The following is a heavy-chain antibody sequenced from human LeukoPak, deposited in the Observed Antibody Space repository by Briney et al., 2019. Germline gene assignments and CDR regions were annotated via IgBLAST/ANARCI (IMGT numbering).Heavy chain of an antibody. V-gene: IGHV4-39*07. CDR3: ARDLNYYDSSGYYGAFDI. J-gene: IGHJ3*02. Sequence: SETLSLTCTVSGGSISSSSYYWGWIRQPPGKGLEWIGSIYYSGSTYHNPSLKSRVTISVDTSKNQFSLKLSSVTAADTAVYYCARDLNYYDSSGYYGAFDIWGQGTMVTVSS. CDR1: GGSISSSSYY. CDR2: IYYSGST. D-gene: IGHD3-22*01.